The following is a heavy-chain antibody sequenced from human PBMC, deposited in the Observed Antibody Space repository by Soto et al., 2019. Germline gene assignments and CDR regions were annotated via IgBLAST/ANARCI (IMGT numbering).Heavy chain of an antibody. CDR3: ARGIVRGAFDI. D-gene: IGHD3-10*02. CDR2: IYDTWTT. J-gene: IGHJ3*02. V-gene: IGHV4-30-4*01. Sequence: QVQLQEAGPGLVRPSQTLSLTCTVAGGSMSENDYYWSWLRQSPGQGLQWIGYIYDTWTTSYSPSLKSRVTMSADTSRTQFSLKLTSVTAADTALYFCARGIVRGAFDIWGQGTLVTVSS. CDR1: GGSMSENDYY.